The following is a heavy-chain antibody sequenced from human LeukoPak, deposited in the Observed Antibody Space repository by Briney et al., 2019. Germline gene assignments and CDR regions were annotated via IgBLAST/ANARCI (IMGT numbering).Heavy chain of an antibody. CDR3: AKDWDWGSLDY. J-gene: IGHJ4*02. D-gene: IGHD3-16*01. CDR2: INHSGST. Sequence: SGTLSLTCAVYGGSFSGYYWSWIRQPPGKGVEWIGEINHSGSTDYNPSLKSRVTISVDTSKNQFSLKLSSVTAEDTAVYYCAKDWDWGSLDYWGQGTLVTVSS. CDR1: GGSFSGYY. V-gene: IGHV4-34*01.